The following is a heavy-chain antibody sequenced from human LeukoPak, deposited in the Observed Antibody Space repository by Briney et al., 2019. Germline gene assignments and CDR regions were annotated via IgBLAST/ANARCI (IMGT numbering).Heavy chain of an antibody. CDR2: IYTRGST. CDR1: GGSINNYY. D-gene: IGHD2-15*01. Sequence: TETLSLTCTVSGGSINNYYWSWIRQPAGKGLEWIGRIYTRGSTNYNPSLKSRVTMSVDTSKNQFSLKLSSVTAADTAVYYCARGRYCSADICSGGDAFDIWGQGTMVSVSS. V-gene: IGHV4-4*07. CDR3: ARGRYCSADICSGGDAFDI. J-gene: IGHJ3*02.